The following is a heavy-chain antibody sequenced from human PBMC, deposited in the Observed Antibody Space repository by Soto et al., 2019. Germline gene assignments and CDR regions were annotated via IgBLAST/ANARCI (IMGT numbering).Heavy chain of an antibody. CDR3: ASYDSSGRFDY. V-gene: IGHV4-59*01. D-gene: IGHD3-22*01. Sequence: SETLSLTCTVSGGSISSYYWSWVRQPPAKGLEWIGYIYYSGGTHYNPSLNSRVTISVDTSKNQFSLKLSSVTAADTAVYYCASYDSSGRFDYWGQGTLVTVSS. CDR1: GGSISSYY. CDR2: IYYSGGT. J-gene: IGHJ4*02.